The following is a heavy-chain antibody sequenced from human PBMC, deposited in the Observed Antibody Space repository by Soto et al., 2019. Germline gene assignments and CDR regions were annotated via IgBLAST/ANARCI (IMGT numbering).Heavy chain of an antibody. V-gene: IGHV3-64D*08. D-gene: IGHD3-22*01. J-gene: IGHJ4*02. CDR2: ISSNGGST. CDR1: GFTFSSYA. CDR3: VKPFYYYDSSGYSPSR. Sequence: GGSLRLSCAASGFTFSSYAMRWVRQAPGKGLEWVSAISSNGGSTYYADSVKGRFTISRDNSKNTLYLQMSSLRAEDTAVYYCVKPFYYYDSSGYSPSRWGQGTLVTVSS.